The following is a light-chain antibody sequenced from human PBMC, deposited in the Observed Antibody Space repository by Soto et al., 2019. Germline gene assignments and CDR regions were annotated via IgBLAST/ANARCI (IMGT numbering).Light chain of an antibody. CDR1: SSDVGSFDL. Sequence: QSVLTQPASVSGSPGQSITISCTGTSSDVGSFDLVSWYQQHPGRVPKLMIYEGTKRPSGVSNRFSGSESGNAASLTISGIQAEDAADYYCCSSAGSSTSVVFGGGTKITVL. J-gene: IGLJ2*01. CDR3: CSSAGSSTSVV. V-gene: IGLV2-23*01. CDR2: EGT.